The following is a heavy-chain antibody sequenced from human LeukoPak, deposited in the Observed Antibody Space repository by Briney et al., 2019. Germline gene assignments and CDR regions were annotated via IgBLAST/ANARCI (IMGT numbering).Heavy chain of an antibody. CDR1: GFTVSSNY. Sequence: GGSLRLSCAASGFTVSSNYMGWVRQAPGKGLEWVSVIYSGGSTYYADSVRGRFTISRDNSKNTLYLQMNSLRAEDTAVYYCARAGSDRVTMVRGVPLDIWGQGTMVTVSS. CDR3: ARAGSDRVTMVRGVPLDI. V-gene: IGHV3-66*02. D-gene: IGHD3-10*01. J-gene: IGHJ3*02. CDR2: IYSGGST.